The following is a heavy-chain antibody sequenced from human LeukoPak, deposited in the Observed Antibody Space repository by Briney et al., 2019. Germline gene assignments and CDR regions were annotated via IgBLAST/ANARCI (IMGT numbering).Heavy chain of an antibody. J-gene: IGHJ4*02. CDR3: AKGGKWDVTPFDY. D-gene: IGHD1-26*01. CDR2: ISASGGTT. V-gene: IGHV3-23*01. Sequence: GGSMRLSCAASGFTFSSFAMTWVRQAPGQGLEWVSIISASGGTTDYADSVKGRFTISRDNSKNTLYLQVNSLRAEDTAVYYCAKGGKWDVTPFDYWGQGTLVTVSS. CDR1: GFTFSSFA.